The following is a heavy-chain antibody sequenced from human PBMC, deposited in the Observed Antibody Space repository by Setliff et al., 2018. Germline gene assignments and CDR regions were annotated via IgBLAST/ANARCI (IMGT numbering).Heavy chain of an antibody. Sequence: SETLSLTCTVSGDSISSRRNYWGWFRQPAGKELEWIGQIYTSWSTNYNPSLKSRVTISLDTSKNQFSLELSSVTAADTAVYYCARGGTYRYFDYWGQGTLVTVSS. CDR2: IYTSWST. V-gene: IGHV4-61*09. D-gene: IGHD5-12*01. CDR1: GDSISSRRNY. CDR3: ARGGTYRYFDY. J-gene: IGHJ4*02.